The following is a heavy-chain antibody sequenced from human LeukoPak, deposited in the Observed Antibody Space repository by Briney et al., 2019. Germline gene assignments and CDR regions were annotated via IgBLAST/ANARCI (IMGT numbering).Heavy chain of an antibody. Sequence: GGSLRLSCAASGFTFSSYSMNWVRQAPGKGLEWVSIIGYRGGSIYYAYSVKGRFTISRDNSKNTLSLQMNGLRPEDTAVYYCAKSWGSTRPYYNYMDVWGKGTTVTVSS. D-gene: IGHD1-26*01. CDR2: IGYRGGSI. J-gene: IGHJ6*03. CDR1: GFTFSSYS. V-gene: IGHV3-23*01. CDR3: AKSWGSTRPYYNYMDV.